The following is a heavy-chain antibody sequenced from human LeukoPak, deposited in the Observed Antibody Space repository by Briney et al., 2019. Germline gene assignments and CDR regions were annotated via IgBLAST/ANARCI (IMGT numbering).Heavy chain of an antibody. CDR2: ISGSGGST. CDR1: GFTFSSYA. J-gene: IGHJ6*02. V-gene: IGHV3-23*01. Sequence: GGSLRLSCAASGFTFSSYAMSWVRQAPGKGLEWVSAISGSGGSTYYADSVKGRFTISRDNSKNTLYLQMNSLRAEDTAVYYCARDNLFPYYYGMDVWGQGTTVTVSS. CDR3: ARDNLFPYYYGMDV.